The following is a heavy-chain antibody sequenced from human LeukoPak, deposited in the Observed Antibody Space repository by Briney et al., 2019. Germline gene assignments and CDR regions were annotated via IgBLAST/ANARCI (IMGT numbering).Heavy chain of an antibody. Sequence: ASVKVSCKASGYTFTGYYMHWVRQAPGQGLECMGWINPNSGGTNYAQNFQGRVTMTRDTSISTAYMELSSLRSDDTAAYYCARDVLAVAGHCFDFWGQGTLVTVS. V-gene: IGHV1-2*02. CDR3: ARDVLAVAGHCFDF. D-gene: IGHD6-19*01. J-gene: IGHJ4*02. CDR1: GYTFTGYY. CDR2: INPNSGGT.